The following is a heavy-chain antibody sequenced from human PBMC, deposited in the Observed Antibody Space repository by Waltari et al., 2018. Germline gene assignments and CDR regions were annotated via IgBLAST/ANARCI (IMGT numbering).Heavy chain of an antibody. D-gene: IGHD2-21*01. CDR3: GRGILYYYYVMDV. Sequence: QVHLVESGGGLVKPEGSLRLSCAASGFTFSDYYMTWIRQAPGKGLEWVPYISGSGSTIFYADSVKGRFTISRDNAKNSLYLQMNSLRAEDTAVYYCGRGILYYYYVMDVWGQGTTVTVSS. J-gene: IGHJ6*02. CDR1: GFTFSDYY. CDR2: ISGSGSTI. V-gene: IGHV3-11*04.